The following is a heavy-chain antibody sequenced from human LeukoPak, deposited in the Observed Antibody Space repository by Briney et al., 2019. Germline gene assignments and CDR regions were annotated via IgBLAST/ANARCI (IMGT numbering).Heavy chain of an antibody. V-gene: IGHV3-9*01. CDR2: ISWNSGSI. D-gene: IGHD2-2*02. J-gene: IGHJ4*02. CDR3: AKDITSVPAAIDY. CDR1: GFTFDDYA. Sequence: QPGGSLRLSCAASGFTFDDYAMHWVRQAPGKGLEWVSGISWNSGSIGYADSVKGRFTISRDNAKNSLYLQMNSLRAEDTALYYCAKDITSVPAAIDYWGQGTLVTVSS.